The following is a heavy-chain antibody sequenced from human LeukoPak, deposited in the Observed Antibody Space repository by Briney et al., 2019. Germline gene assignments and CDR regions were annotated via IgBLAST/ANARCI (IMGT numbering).Heavy chain of an antibody. D-gene: IGHD3-22*01. Sequence: GGSLRLSCAASGFTVSSNYMSWVRQAPGKGLEWVSAISGSGGSTYYADSVKGRFTISRDNSKNTLYLQMNSLRAEDTAVYYCAKGSKTYYYDSSGYYFDYWGQGTLVTVSS. CDR1: GFTVSSNY. CDR3: AKGSKTYYYDSSGYYFDY. J-gene: IGHJ4*02. CDR2: ISGSGGST. V-gene: IGHV3-23*01.